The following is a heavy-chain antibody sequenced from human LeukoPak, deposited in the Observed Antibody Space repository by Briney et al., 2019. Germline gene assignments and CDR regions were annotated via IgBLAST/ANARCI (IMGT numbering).Heavy chain of an antibody. V-gene: IGHV1-69*13. CDR2: IIPIFGTA. CDR3: ARGGGDIVVVPAAQIPFDP. D-gene: IGHD2-2*01. Sequence: ASVKVSCKASGGTFSSYAISWVRQAPGQGLEWMGGIIPIFGTANYAQKFQGRVTITADESTSTAYMELSSLRSEDTAVYYCARGGGDIVVVPAAQIPFDPWGQGTLVTVSS. J-gene: IGHJ5*02. CDR1: GGTFSSYA.